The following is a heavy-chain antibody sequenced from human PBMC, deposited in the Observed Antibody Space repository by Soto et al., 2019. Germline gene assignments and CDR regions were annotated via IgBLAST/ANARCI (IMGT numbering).Heavy chain of an antibody. CDR3: ARITRYDFWSGYTPYYYYGMDV. Sequence: SGPTLVNPTETLTLTCTVSGFSLSNARMGVSWIRQPPGKALEWLAHIFSNDEKSYSTSLKSRLTISKDTSKSQVVLTMTNMDPVDTATYYCARITRYDFWSGYTPYYYYGMDVWGQGTTVTVSS. CDR2: IFSNDEK. V-gene: IGHV2-26*01. CDR1: GFSLSNARMG. J-gene: IGHJ6*02. D-gene: IGHD3-3*01.